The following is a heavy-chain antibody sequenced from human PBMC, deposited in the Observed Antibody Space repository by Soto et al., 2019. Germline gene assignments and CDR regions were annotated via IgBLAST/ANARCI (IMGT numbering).Heavy chain of an antibody. V-gene: IGHV3-23*01. CDR3: AKGYYSGYDLAYFDY. CDR2: ISGSGDNT. D-gene: IGHD5-12*01. Sequence: EVQLLESGGGLVQPGGPRRLSCEASGFSLDDYAMTGVRQPEGKGREGVSAISGSGDNTYYADSVKGRFTISRDNSKNTLYLQLNSLRAEDTALYYCAKGYYSGYDLAYFDYWGQGTLVTVSS. CDR1: GFSLDDYA. J-gene: IGHJ4*02.